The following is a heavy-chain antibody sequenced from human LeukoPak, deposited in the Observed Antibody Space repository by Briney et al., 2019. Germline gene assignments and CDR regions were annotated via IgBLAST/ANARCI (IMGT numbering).Heavy chain of an antibody. V-gene: IGHV1-18*01. CDR1: GYTFITYG. D-gene: IGHD3-22*01. Sequence: ASVKVSCKTSGYTFITYGINWVRQAPGQGLEWMGWISTYNGNTNYAQKLQGRVTMTTDTSTSTAYTELRSLRSDDTAVYYCARGGTPDRPKQYYYDSSGYYWDYWGQGTLVTVSS. CDR3: ARGGTPDRPKQYYYDSSGYYWDY. J-gene: IGHJ4*02. CDR2: ISTYNGNT.